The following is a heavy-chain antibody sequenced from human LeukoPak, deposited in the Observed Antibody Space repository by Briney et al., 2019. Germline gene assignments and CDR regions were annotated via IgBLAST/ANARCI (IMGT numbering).Heavy chain of an antibody. D-gene: IGHD1-7*01. J-gene: IGHJ5*02. CDR3: ARGGLELRFDP. V-gene: IGHV3-74*01. Sequence: GGSLRLSCAASGFTFSSYWMHWVRQARGKGLVGVSRINSDGSSTSYADSVKGRFTISRDNAKNTLYLQMNSLRAEDTVVYYCARGGLELRFDPWGQGTLVTVSS. CDR2: INSDGSST. CDR1: GFTFSSYW.